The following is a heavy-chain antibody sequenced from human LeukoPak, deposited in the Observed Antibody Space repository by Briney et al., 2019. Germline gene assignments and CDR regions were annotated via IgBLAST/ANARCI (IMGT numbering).Heavy chain of an antibody. CDR2: ISSSGST. D-gene: IGHD6-13*01. V-gene: IGHV4-61*02. CDR1: GGSISSGPYY. CDR3: AREPYSSSWYRWFDP. J-gene: IGHJ5*02. Sequence: SQTLSLTCTVSGGSISSGPYYWSWVRQPAGKGLEWIGRISSSGSTNYNPSLKSRVTISVDTSKNQFSLKLSSVTAADTAVYYCAREPYSSSWYRWFDPWGQGTLVTVSS.